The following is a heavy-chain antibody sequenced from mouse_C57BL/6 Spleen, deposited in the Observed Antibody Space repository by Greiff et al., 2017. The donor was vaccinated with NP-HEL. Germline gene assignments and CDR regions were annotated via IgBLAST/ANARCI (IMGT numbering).Heavy chain of an antibody. Sequence: VRVKQFGAELVKPGASVKISCKASGYTFPDYYINWLKQRPGQGLEGIGKFGLGSGSTYYNEKFKGKATLTADKSSSTAYMQLSSLTSEDSAVYFCARGHMTPAFDDWGTGTTVTVSS. V-gene: IGHV1-77*01. D-gene: IGHD1-2*01. CDR3: ARGHMTPAFDD. CDR2: FGLGSGST. CDR1: GYTFPDYY. J-gene: IGHJ1*03.